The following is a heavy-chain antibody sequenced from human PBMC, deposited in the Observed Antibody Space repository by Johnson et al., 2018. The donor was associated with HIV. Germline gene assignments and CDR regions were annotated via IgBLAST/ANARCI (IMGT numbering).Heavy chain of an antibody. CDR2: INWNGGST. J-gene: IGHJ3*02. CDR1: GFTVSSNY. V-gene: IGHV3-66*02. Sequence: VQLVESGGGVVQPGRSLRLSCAASGFTVSSNYMSWVRQAPGKGLEWVSGINWNGGSTGYADSVKGRFTISRDNSKNTLYLQMSSLRAEDAAIYYCARAGIAVLPAGAFDIWGQGTLVTVSS. D-gene: IGHD2-2*01. CDR3: ARAGIAVLPAGAFDI.